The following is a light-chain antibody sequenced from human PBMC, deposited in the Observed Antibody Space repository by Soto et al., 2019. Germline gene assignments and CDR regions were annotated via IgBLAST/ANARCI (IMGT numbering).Light chain of an antibody. J-gene: IGKJ2*01. V-gene: IGKV3-15*01. Sequence: EIVMTQSPATLSVSPGERATLSCRASQSVSSNLAWYQQKRGQAPRLLIYGASTRATGIPARFSGSGSGTEFTLTISRLQSEDFAVYYCQHYNNWPYTFGQGTKLEIK. CDR2: GAS. CDR1: QSVSSN. CDR3: QHYNNWPYT.